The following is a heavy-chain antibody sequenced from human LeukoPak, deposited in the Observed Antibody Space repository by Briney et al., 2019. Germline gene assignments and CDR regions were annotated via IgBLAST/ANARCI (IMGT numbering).Heavy chain of an antibody. CDR1: GFTFSSHW. V-gene: IGHV3-74*01. D-gene: IGHD1-26*01. J-gene: IGHJ6*03. CDR2: IKNDGSST. Sequence: GGSLRLSCTASGFTFSSHWMHWVRQAPGKGLVWVSRIKNDGSSTSYADSVKGRFTISRDNAKNSLYLQMNSLGPEDTAVYYCARDPYSGNYGNYYYYYMDVWGKGTTVTISS. CDR3: ARDPYSGNYGNYYYYYMDV.